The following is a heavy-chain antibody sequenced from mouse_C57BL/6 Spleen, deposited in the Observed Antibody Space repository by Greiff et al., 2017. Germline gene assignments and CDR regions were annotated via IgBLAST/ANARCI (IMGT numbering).Heavy chain of an antibody. D-gene: IGHD1-1*01. J-gene: IGHJ3*01. CDR1: GFTFSSYA. CDR3: AKITEVAY. V-gene: IGHV5-4*03. Sequence: EVNVVESGGGLVKPGGSLKLSCAASGFTFSSYAMSWVRQTPEKRLEWVATISDGGSYTYYPDNVKGRFTISRDNAKNNLYLQMSHLKSEDTAMYYCAKITEVAYWGQGTLVTVSA. CDR2: ISDGGSYT.